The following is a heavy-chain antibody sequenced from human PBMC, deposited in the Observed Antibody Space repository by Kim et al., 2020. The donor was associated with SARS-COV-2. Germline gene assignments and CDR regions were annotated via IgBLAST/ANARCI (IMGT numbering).Heavy chain of an antibody. CDR1: GFTFSSYS. CDR3: VRDGTRAVRGVTYDY. Sequence: GGSLRLSCAASGFTFSSYSMNWVRQAPGKGLEWVSSISSSSSYIYYADSVKGRFTISRDNAKNSLYLQMNSLRAEDTAVYYCVRDGTRAVRGVTYDYWGQGTLVTVSS. V-gene: IGHV3-21*01. D-gene: IGHD3-10*02. J-gene: IGHJ4*02. CDR2: ISSSSSYI.